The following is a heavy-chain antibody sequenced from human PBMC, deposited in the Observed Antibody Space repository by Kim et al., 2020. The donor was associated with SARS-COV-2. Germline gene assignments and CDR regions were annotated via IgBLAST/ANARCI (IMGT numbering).Heavy chain of an antibody. J-gene: IGHJ6*02. Sequence: GGSLRLSCAASGFTFSSYSMTWVRQAPGKGLEWVSSIRSSSNYIYYADSVKGRFTISRDNAKNSLYLHMNSLRAEDTAVYYCARDLVRGGGVDVWGQGNTVTVFS. CDR3: ARDLVRGGGVDV. CDR2: IRSSSNYI. D-gene: IGHD3-10*01. V-gene: IGHV3-21*01. CDR1: GFTFSSYS.